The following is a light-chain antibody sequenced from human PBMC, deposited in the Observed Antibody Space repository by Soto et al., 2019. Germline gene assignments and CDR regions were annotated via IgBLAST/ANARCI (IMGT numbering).Light chain of an antibody. CDR3: QQRSNLMYT. V-gene: IGKV3-11*01. CDR2: DAS. CDR1: QSVSSY. J-gene: IGKJ2*01. Sequence: EIVLTQSPATLSLSPGERATLSCRASQSVSSYLAWYQQKPGQGPRLLIYDASARAPGIPARFSGSGSGTDFTLTISSLEPEDFAVYYCQQRSNLMYTFGQGTKLEIK.